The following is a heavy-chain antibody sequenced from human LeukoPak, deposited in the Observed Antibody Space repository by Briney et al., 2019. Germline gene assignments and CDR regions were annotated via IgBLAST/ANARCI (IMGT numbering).Heavy chain of an antibody. CDR2: IRQDGSVK. D-gene: IGHD3-10*01. CDR1: GFPLTGYW. V-gene: IGHV3-7*01. CDR3: AREGVGGFDS. Sequence: GGSLRLSCAATGFPLTGYWMSWVRQAPGKGLEWVANIRQDGSVKSYADSVKGRFTISRDNAKNSLYVQMDSLRAEDTAVYYCAREGVGGFDSWGQGTLVTVSS. J-gene: IGHJ4*02.